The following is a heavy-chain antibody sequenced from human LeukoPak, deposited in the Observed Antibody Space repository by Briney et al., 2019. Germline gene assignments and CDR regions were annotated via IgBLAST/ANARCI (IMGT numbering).Heavy chain of an antibody. CDR3: ARHTLLPSFDP. D-gene: IGHD6-6*01. CDR2: IYYSGST. Sequence: SETLSLTCTVSGASINSYYWTWIRQPPGKGLEWIGSIYYSGSTYYNPSLKSRVTISVDTSKNQFSLKLSSVTAADTAVYYCARHTLLPSFDPWGQGTLVTVSS. CDR1: GASINSYY. J-gene: IGHJ5*02. V-gene: IGHV4-59*05.